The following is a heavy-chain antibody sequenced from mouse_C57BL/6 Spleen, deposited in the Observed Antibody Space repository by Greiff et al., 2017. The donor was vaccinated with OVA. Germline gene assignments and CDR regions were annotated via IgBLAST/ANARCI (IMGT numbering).Heavy chain of an antibody. J-gene: IGHJ4*01. D-gene: IGHD2-4*01. Sequence: VKLMESGPGLVQPSQSLSITCTVSGFSLTSYGVHWVRQSPGKGLEWLGVIWSGGSTDYNAAFISRLSISKDNSKSQVFFKMNSLQADDTAIYYCARIDYDEGYYAMDYWGQGTSVTVSS. V-gene: IGHV2-2*01. CDR1: GFSLTSYG. CDR3: ARIDYDEGYYAMDY. CDR2: IWSGGST.